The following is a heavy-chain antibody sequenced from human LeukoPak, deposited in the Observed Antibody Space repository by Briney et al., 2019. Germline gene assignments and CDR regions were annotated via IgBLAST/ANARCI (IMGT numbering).Heavy chain of an antibody. D-gene: IGHD6-13*01. CDR1: GFTFSTYS. V-gene: IGHV3-48*01. CDR2: ISGSSDTI. J-gene: IGHJ4*02. CDR3: ARVMGMYSSSWPFDY. Sequence: GGSLRLSCAASGFTFSTYSMNWVRQAPGKGLEWVSYISGSSDTIYYADSVKGRFTISRDNAKNSLYLQMNSLRAEDTAVYYCARVMGMYSSSWPFDYWGQGTLVTVSS.